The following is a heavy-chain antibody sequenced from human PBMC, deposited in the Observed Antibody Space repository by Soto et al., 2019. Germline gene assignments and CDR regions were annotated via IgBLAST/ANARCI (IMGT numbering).Heavy chain of an antibody. Sequence: QVQLQESGPGLVKPSGTLSLTCAVSRGSISSRGWWTWVRQPPGKGLEWIGEISPTGITYYNPSLKSRVTMSEDKSKNQFSLNLNSVTAADTAVYYCATFFLSWGQGTLVTVSS. CDR3: ATFFLS. V-gene: IGHV4-4*02. CDR1: RGSISSRGW. CDR2: ISPTGIT. J-gene: IGHJ5*02.